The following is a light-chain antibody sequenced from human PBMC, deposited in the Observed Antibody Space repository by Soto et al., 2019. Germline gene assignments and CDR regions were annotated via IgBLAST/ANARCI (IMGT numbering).Light chain of an antibody. Sequence: QWTQSPSSLSACVGDRVTITCRASQGISSYLAWYQQKPGKAPELLIYAASTLQTGVPSRFSGSGSGTDFTLTISSLQPEDFATYYCQQLDSYLTFGGGTKVDIK. CDR1: QGISSY. V-gene: IGKV1-9*01. CDR3: QQLDSYLT. CDR2: AAS. J-gene: IGKJ4*01.